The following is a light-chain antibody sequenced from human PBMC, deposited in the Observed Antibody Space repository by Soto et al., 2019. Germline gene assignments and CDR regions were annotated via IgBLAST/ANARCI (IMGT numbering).Light chain of an antibody. V-gene: IGKV4-1*01. Sequence: DIVMTQSPDSLAVSLGERATIHCKSSQDLLYSPANKKYLARYKQRPGHPPQLLIYWASTRESGVPDRFSGSESGTDFTLTISSLQAEDVAVYYCQQYYTTPFTFGPGTKVEIK. CDR1: QDLLYSPANKKY. CDR2: WAS. J-gene: IGKJ3*01. CDR3: QQYYTTPFT.